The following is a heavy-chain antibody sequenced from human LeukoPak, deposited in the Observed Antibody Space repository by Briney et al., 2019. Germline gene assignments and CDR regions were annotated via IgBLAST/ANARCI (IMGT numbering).Heavy chain of an antibody. J-gene: IGHJ5*02. D-gene: IGHD2/OR15-2a*01. CDR3: AKALWAFNWFDP. CDR2: IDNPGSNA. V-gene: IGHV3-74*01. Sequence: GGSLRLSCAASGFSFSGYWMHWVRQTPGKGRVWVSRIDNPGSNAIYADFVKGRFTISRDNSKNTLYLQMNSLRAEDTAVYYCAKALWAFNWFDPWGQGTLVTVSS. CDR1: GFSFSGYW.